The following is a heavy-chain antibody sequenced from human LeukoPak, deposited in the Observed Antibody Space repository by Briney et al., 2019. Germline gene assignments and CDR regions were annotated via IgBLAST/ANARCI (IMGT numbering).Heavy chain of an antibody. CDR3: ARRQGTTLSFDY. CDR1: GYTFTSYG. Sequence: ASAKVSCKASGYTFTSYGFSWVRQAPGEELEWMGWINAYNGNTNHAQKLQGRVTMTTDTSTSTAYMELRSLRFDDTAVYYCARRQGTTLSFDYWGQGTLVTVSS. V-gene: IGHV1-18*01. CDR2: INAYNGNT. J-gene: IGHJ4*02. D-gene: IGHD1-1*01.